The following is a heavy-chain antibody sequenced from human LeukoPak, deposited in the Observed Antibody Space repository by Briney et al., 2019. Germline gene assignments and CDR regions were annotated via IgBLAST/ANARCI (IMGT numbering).Heavy chain of an antibody. CDR3: ARGSRSY. Sequence: ASVKVSCKASGYTFTSYYMHWVRQAPGQGLEWMGIINPSGGGTNYAQKFQGRVTMTRDTSISTAYMELSRLRSDDTAVYYCARGSRSYWGQGTLVTVSS. D-gene: IGHD4-17*01. CDR1: GYTFTSYY. V-gene: IGHV1-2*02. CDR2: INPSGGGT. J-gene: IGHJ4*02.